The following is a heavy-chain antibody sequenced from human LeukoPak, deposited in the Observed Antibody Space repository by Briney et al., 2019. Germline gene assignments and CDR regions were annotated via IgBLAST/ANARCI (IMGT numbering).Heavy chain of an antibody. Sequence: ASVTVSCKASGYTFTTYYMHWVRLAPGQGLEWMGIINTSGGTTTYAQKFQGRVTMTRDTSTSTVYMDLGSLRSEDTAIYYCARGRRRDAFDIWGQGTMVTVSS. CDR2: INTSGGTT. CDR3: ARGRRRDAFDI. J-gene: IGHJ3*02. V-gene: IGHV1-46*01. CDR1: GYTFTTYY.